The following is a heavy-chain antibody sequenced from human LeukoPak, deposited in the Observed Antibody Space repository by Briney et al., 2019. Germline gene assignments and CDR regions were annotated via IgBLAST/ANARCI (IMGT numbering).Heavy chain of an antibody. J-gene: IGHJ3*02. CDR1: GFTFSDYY. V-gene: IGHV3-11*01. CDR3: VRGFEGVTIFGVVPDAFDI. Sequence: GGSLRLSCAASGFTFSDYYMSWVRQAPGKGLEWVSYISSSGSTIYYADSVKGRFTISRDNAKNSLSLQMNSLRAEDTAVYYCVRGFEGVTIFGVVPDAFDIWGQGTMVTVSS. CDR2: ISSSGSTI. D-gene: IGHD3-3*01.